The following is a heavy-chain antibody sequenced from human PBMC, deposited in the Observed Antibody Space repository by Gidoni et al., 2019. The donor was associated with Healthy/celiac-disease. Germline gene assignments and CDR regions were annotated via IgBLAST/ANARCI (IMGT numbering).Heavy chain of an antibody. D-gene: IGHD2-2*01. J-gene: IGHJ6*02. Sequence: QMQLVQSGPEVKKPGTSVKVSCKASGFTFTSYAVQWVRQARGQRLEWIGWIVVGSGNTNYAQKFQERVTITRDMSTSTAYMELSSLRSEDTAVYYCAAEGLVVPAATFYYYYGMDVWGQGTTVTVSS. CDR2: IVVGSGNT. V-gene: IGHV1-58*01. CDR1: GFTFTSYA. CDR3: AAEGLVVPAATFYYYYGMDV.